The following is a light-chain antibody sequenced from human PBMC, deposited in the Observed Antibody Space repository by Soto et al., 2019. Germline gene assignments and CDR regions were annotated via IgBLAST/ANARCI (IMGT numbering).Light chain of an antibody. CDR1: SSEVGGYNF. CDR3: NSYTSSGYV. Sequence: QSALTQPASVSGSPGQSITVSCTGTSSEVGGYNFVSWYQQHPGKAPKLMIYEVSNRPSGVSNRFSGSKSGNTASLTISGLQPEDEADYYCNSYTSSGYVFGAGTKLTVL. CDR2: EVS. J-gene: IGLJ1*01. V-gene: IGLV2-14*01.